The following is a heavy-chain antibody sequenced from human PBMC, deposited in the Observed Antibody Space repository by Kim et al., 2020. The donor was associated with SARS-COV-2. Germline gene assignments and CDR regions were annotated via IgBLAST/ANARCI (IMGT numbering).Heavy chain of an antibody. D-gene: IGHD3-10*01. J-gene: IGHJ4*02. CDR3: ARGGGGSHFDK. V-gene: IGHV3-30*07. CDR2: NT. Sequence: NTDYADFVKGRFTISRDNSKNTLYLQMNNLRVEDTAVYYCARGGGGSHFDKWGQGTVATAS.